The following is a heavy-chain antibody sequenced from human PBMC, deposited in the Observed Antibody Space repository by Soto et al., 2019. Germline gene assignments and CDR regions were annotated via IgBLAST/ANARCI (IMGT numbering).Heavy chain of an antibody. Sequence: SETLSLTCTVSGASISTGGYYWSWIRQHPGKGLELIGYIYHSGTTYYNPSLESRLSISADTSKNQLSLNLTSVTAADTAVYYCARHVGIAAAPYYFDYWGQGTLVTVSS. D-gene: IGHD6-13*01. CDR3: ARHVGIAAAPYYFDY. CDR1: GASISTGGYY. J-gene: IGHJ4*02. CDR2: IYHSGTT. V-gene: IGHV4-31*03.